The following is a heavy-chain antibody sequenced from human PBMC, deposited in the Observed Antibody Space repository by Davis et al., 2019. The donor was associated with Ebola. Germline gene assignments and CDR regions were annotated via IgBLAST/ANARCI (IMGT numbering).Heavy chain of an antibody. CDR3: AKSARSPPASYDDYADWFLDL. D-gene: IGHD4-17*01. CDR2: IGGSGGST. Sequence: GGSLRLSCAASGFTFSNYAMTWVRQAPGEGLEWVSAIGGSGGSTYYAHSVTGRFTISRDNSNNRLFRQVSSLRADDTAVYYCAKSARSPPASYDDYADWFLDLWGRGTLVTVSS. J-gene: IGHJ2*01. V-gene: IGHV3-23*01. CDR1: GFTFSNYA.